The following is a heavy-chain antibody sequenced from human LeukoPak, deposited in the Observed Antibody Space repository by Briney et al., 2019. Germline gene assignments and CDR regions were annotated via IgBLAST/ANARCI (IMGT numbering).Heavy chain of an antibody. CDR1: GFTSTNYN. V-gene: IGHV3-21*01. D-gene: IGHD2-21*02. CDR3: AGEESYCRGDCSPA. Sequence: GGSLRLSCAASGFTSTNYNMNWVRQAPGKGLEWVASISKSSSYIFYADSVRGRFSISRDHSKNSLFLQMNSLTVEDTAVYFCAGEESYCRGDCSPAWGQGTLVTVSS. J-gene: IGHJ5*02. CDR2: ISKSSSYI.